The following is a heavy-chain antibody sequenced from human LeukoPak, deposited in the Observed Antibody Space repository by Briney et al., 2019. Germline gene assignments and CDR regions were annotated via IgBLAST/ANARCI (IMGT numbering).Heavy chain of an antibody. CDR1: GFTVSSNY. V-gene: IGHV3-53*01. Sequence: GGSLRLSCTASGFTVSSNYMSWVRQAPGKGLEWVSVIRSDGSTNHADSVKGRFTISRDNSKNTLYLQMNNLRAKDTAMYYCAREMYSGMYNDAFDIWGQGTKVTVSS. J-gene: IGHJ3*02. CDR3: AREMYSGMYNDAFDI. CDR2: IRSDGST. D-gene: IGHD1-26*01.